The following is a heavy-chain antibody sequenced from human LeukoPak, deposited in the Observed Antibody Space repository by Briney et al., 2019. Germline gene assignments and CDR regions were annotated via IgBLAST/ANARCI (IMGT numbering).Heavy chain of an antibody. CDR2: IRSKAYGGTS. CDR1: GFTFGDYA. CDR3: TRSGYSSFDYYMDV. J-gene: IGHJ6*03. D-gene: IGHD6-13*01. V-gene: IGHV3-49*04. Sequence: PGGSLRLSCTASGFTFGDYAMSWVRQAPGKGLEWVGFIRSKAYGGTSEYAASVKGRFTISRDDSKSIAYLQMNSLKTEDTAVYYCTRSGYSSFDYYMDVWGKGTTVTVSS.